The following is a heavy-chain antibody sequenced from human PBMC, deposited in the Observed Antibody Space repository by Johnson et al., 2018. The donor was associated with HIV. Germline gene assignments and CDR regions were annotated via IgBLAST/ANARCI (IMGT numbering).Heavy chain of an antibody. Sequence: QVQLVESGGGLVQPGRSLRLSCAASGFTFSSYGMHWVRQAPGKGLEWVAFIRYDGSNKYYADSVKGRFPISRDNSKNTLYLEMYSLRVEDTAVYYCVKMYYNFWSGYSAQMDAFDVWGQGTMVTVSS. CDR2: IRYDGSNK. D-gene: IGHD3-3*01. CDR3: VKMYYNFWSGYSAQMDAFDV. V-gene: IGHV3-30*02. CDR1: GFTFSSYG. J-gene: IGHJ3*01.